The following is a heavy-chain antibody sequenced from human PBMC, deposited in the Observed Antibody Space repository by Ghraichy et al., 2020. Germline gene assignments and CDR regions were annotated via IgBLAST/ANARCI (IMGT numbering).Heavy chain of an antibody. Sequence: GGSLRLSCAASGFTFSSYAMHWVRQAPGKGLEWVAVISYDGSNKYYADSVKGRFTISRDNSKNTLYLQMNSLRAEDMAVYYCARERFSGSYGGYFDYWGQGTLVTVSS. D-gene: IGHD1-26*01. CDR2: ISYDGSNK. J-gene: IGHJ4*02. V-gene: IGHV3-30-3*01. CDR3: ARERFSGSYGGYFDY. CDR1: GFTFSSYA.